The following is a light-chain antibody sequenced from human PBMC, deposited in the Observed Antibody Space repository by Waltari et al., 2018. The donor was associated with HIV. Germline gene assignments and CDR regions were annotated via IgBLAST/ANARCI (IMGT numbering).Light chain of an antibody. CDR2: AAS. CDR3: QRSYSTFT. Sequence: DIQLTQSPSSLSASVGDRVTITCPASQSISRYLNWYQQKPGKAPNRLIYAASSLQSWVPSRFSGSGSGTEFTLTVSSLQPEDFAADYGQRSYSTFTCGQGTRLGI. CDR1: QSISRY. V-gene: IGKV1-39*01. J-gene: IGKJ5*01.